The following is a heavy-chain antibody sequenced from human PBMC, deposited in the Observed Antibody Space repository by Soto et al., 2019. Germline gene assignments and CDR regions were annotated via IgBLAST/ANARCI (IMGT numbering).Heavy chain of an antibody. CDR3: AKDRGIVVIV. CDR1: GFNFKNYA. Sequence: PVGSRRLSCSASGFNFKNYAMSWVRQAPGKGLEWVSAISADTDTTYYAHSVKGRFTISRDNTENTLYLYMNNLRADDTAVYYCAKDRGIVVIVWGQGTLVTVSS. CDR2: ISADTDTT. V-gene: IGHV3-23*01. J-gene: IGHJ4*02. D-gene: IGHD3-22*01.